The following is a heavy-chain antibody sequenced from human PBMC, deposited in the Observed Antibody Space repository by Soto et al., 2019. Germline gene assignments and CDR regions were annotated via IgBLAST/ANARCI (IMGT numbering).Heavy chain of an antibody. CDR3: TRVRPRIYYDSSGLDAFDI. CDR1: GFTFSSYA. V-gene: IGHV3-73*01. CDR2: IRSKANSYAT. D-gene: IGHD3-22*01. Sequence: GGSLRLSCAASGFTFSSYAMTWVRQASGKGLEWVGRIRSKANSYATAYAASVKGRFTISRDDSKNTAYLQMNSLKTEDTAVYYCTRVRPRIYYDSSGLDAFDIWGQGTMVTVSS. J-gene: IGHJ3*02.